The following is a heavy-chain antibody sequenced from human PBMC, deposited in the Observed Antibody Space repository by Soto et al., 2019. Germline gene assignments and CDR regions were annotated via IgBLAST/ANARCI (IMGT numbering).Heavy chain of an antibody. Sequence: EVQLVESGGGLVKPGGSLRLSCAASGFTFSGYRMNWVRQAPGKGLEWVSSISSSSSHIYYGDSVKGRFTISRDNAKNSLYLQMNSLRAEDTAVYYCARDLGEYSGSYHHFDYWGQGTLVTVSS. CDR1: GFTFSGYR. D-gene: IGHD1-26*01. CDR3: ARDLGEYSGSYHHFDY. J-gene: IGHJ4*02. CDR2: ISSSSSHI. V-gene: IGHV3-21*01.